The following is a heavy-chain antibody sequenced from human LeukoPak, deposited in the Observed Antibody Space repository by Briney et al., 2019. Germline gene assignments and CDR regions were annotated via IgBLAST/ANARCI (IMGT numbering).Heavy chain of an antibody. CDR1: GGSISSYY. CDR3: ARDRGTWNDDGFDY. CDR2: IYISGST. Sequence: SETLSLTCTVSGGSISSYYWSWIRQPAGKVLEWIGRIYISGSTNYNPSLKSRVTMSVDTSKNQFSLKLSSVTAADTAVYYCARDRGTWNDDGFDYWGQGTLVTVSS. D-gene: IGHD1-1*01. J-gene: IGHJ4*02. V-gene: IGHV4-4*07.